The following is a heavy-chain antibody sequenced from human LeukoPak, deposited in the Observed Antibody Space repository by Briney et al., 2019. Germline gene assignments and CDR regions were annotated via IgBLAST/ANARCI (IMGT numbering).Heavy chain of an antibody. Sequence: GGSLRLSCVASGFSFSNHGMNWVRQAPGKGLEWVAVVTYDGNSKNYADSVKGRFTISRDNSKNTLYLQMNSLRVEDTAVFYCARGSCSGGSCPYDFWGQGTLVTVSS. V-gene: IGHV3-33*05. J-gene: IGHJ4*02. CDR3: ARGSCSGGSCPYDF. CDR1: GFSFSNHG. D-gene: IGHD2-15*01. CDR2: VTYDGNSK.